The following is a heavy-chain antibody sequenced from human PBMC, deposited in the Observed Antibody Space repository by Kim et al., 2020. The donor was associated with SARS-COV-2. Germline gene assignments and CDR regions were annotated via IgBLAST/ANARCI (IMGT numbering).Heavy chain of an antibody. Sequence: ASVKVSCKASGYTFTSYGISWVRQAPGQGLEWMGWISAYNGNTNYAQKLQGRVTMTTDTSTSTAYMELRSLRSDDTAVYYCARAQTYSGYDLGYMGYFDYWGQGTLVTVSS. D-gene: IGHD5-12*01. J-gene: IGHJ4*03. CDR1: GYTFTSYG. CDR2: ISAYNGNT. V-gene: IGHV1-18*01. CDR3: ARAQTYSGYDLGYMGYFDY.